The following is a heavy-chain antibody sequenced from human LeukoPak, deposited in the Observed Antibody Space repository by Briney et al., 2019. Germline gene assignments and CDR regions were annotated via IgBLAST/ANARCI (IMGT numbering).Heavy chain of an antibody. CDR3: ARDGTGYYFDY. V-gene: IGHV3-7*01. D-gene: IGHD1-26*01. J-gene: IGHJ4*02. CDR1: GFTFTSYW. Sequence: GGSLRLSCVASGFTFTSYWMAWVRQTPGKGLEWVADIKEDGSGEYYVDSVKGRFTISRDNSKNTLYLQMNSLRAEDTAVYYCARDGTGYYFDYWGQGTLVTVSS. CDR2: IKEDGSGE.